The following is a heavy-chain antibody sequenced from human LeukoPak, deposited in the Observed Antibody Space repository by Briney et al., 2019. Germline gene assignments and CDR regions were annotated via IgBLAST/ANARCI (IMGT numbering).Heavy chain of an antibody. J-gene: IGHJ4*02. CDR1: GGSISSSSYY. CDR3: ARQSYYYDSSGYYYDY. V-gene: IGHV4-39*01. D-gene: IGHD3-22*01. Sequence: SETLSLTCTVSGGSISSSSYYWGWIRRPPGKGLEWIGSIYYSGSTYYNPSLKSRVTTSVDTSKNQFSLKLSSVTAADTAVYYCARQSYYYDSSGYYYDYWGQGTLVTVSS. CDR2: IYYSGST.